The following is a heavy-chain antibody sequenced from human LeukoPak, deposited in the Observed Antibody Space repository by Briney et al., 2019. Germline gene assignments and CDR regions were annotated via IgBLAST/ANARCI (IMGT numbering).Heavy chain of an antibody. V-gene: IGHV4-30-4*08. CDR1: GGSISSGDYY. Sequence: TSETLSLTCTVSGGSISSGDYYWSWIRQPPGKGLEWIGYIYYSGSTYYNPSLKSRVTISVDTSKNQFSLKLSSVTAADTAVYYCARDYTLRIVGATSPNYMDVWGKGTTVTVSS. D-gene: IGHD1-26*01. J-gene: IGHJ6*03. CDR2: IYYSGST. CDR3: ARDYTLRIVGATSPNYMDV.